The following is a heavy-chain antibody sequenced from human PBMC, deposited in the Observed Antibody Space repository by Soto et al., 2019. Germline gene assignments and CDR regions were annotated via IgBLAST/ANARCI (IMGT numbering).Heavy chain of an antibody. D-gene: IGHD6-13*01. CDR1: GFTFSSYS. Sequence: GGSLILPCAAYGFTFSSYSMHWVRQAPGKGLEWVAVISYDGSNKYYADSVKGRFTISRDNSKNTLYLQMNSLRAEDTAVYYCAYSSTPFDYWGQGTLVTVSS. J-gene: IGHJ4*02. V-gene: IGHV3-30-3*01. CDR3: AYSSTPFDY. CDR2: ISYDGSNK.